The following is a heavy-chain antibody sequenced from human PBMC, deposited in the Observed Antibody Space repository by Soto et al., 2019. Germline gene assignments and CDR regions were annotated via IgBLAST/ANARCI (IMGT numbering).Heavy chain of an antibody. J-gene: IGHJ4*02. V-gene: IGHV3-23*01. CDR1: GFTFSNYA. CDR3: VKKGYYDTSGYPIRYFDY. D-gene: IGHD3-22*01. Sequence: PGGSLRLSCAASGFTFSNYAMAWVRQAPGKGLEWVSTITYSGGSRDYADSVKGRFTISRDNSKNTLYLQMNSLRAEDTAVYYCVKKGYYDTSGYPIRYFDYWGQGTRVTVSS. CDR2: ITYSGGSR.